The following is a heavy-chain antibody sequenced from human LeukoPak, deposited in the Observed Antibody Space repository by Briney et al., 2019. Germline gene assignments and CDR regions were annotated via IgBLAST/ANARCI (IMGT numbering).Heavy chain of an antibody. CDR2: ISGSGGST. CDR1: GFTFSSYA. D-gene: IGHD2-2*01. J-gene: IGHJ4*02. Sequence: GGSLRLSCAASGFTFSSYAMSWVSQAPGKGLEWVSAISGSGGSTYYADSVKGRFTISRDNSKNTLYLQMNSLRAEDTAVYYCAKERGIVVVPAANDYWGQGTLVTVSS. CDR3: AKERGIVVVPAANDY. V-gene: IGHV3-23*01.